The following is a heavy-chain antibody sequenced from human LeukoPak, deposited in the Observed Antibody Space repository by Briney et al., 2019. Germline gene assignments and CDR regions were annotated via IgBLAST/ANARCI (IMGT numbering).Heavy chain of an antibody. V-gene: IGHV4-34*01. Sequence: PSETLSLTCAVYGGSFSGYYWSWIRQPPGKGLEWIGEINHSGSTNYNPSLKSRVTISVDTSKNQFSLKLSSVTAADTAVYYCARGKPKWLLSSPTFDYWGQGTLVTVSS. D-gene: IGHD3-3*01. CDR2: INHSGST. CDR3: ARGKPKWLLSSPTFDY. CDR1: GGSFSGYY. J-gene: IGHJ4*02.